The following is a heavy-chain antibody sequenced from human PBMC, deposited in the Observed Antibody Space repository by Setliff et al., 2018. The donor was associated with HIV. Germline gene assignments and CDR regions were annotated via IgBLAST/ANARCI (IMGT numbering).Heavy chain of an antibody. D-gene: IGHD5-12*01. CDR1: GYTFTNYW. CDR3: ARQARDDLYFQH. V-gene: IGHV5-51*01. CDR2: IYPGDSVT. Sequence: GESLKISCRASGYTFTNYWIGWVRQMPGKGLEWIGVIYPGDSVTRYSPSFQGQVSISADKSISTAYLQWSGLTASDNAMYFCARQARDDLYFQHWGQGTLVTVSS. J-gene: IGHJ1*01.